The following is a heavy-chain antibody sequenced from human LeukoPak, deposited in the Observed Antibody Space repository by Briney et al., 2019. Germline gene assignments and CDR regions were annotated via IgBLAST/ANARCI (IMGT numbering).Heavy chain of an antibody. CDR1: GFTFSTFA. J-gene: IGHJ3*01. V-gene: IGHV3-23*01. CDR2: IFPSGGEI. Sequence: GGSLRLSCAASGFTFSTFAMIWVRQPPGKGLEWVSSIFPSGGEIHYADSVRGRFTVSRDISMNTLYLQMNSLRAEDTAIYYCAKVRKGVGAFDLWGQGTMVTVSS. CDR3: AKVRKGVGAFDL. D-gene: IGHD3-16*01.